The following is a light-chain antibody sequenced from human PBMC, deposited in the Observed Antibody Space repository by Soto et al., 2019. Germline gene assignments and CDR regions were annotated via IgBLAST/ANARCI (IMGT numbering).Light chain of an antibody. Sequence: QSALTQPASVSGSPGQSITISCTGTSSDVGGYNYVSWYQHHPGKAPKLLIYDVNNRPSGVSDRFSGSKSGNTASLTISGLQTEDEADYYCSSYTSIITVVFGGGTKVTVL. CDR2: DVN. V-gene: IGLV2-14*01. CDR1: SSDVGGYNY. CDR3: SSYTSIITVV. J-gene: IGLJ2*01.